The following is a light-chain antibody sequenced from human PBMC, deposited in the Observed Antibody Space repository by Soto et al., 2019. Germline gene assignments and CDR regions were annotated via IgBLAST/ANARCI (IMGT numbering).Light chain of an antibody. J-gene: IGKJ2*01. Sequence: DIQMTQSPSSLSASVGDRVTITCRASQGISNYLAWYQQKPGKVPKLLIYAASTLQSGVPSRFSGSGSGTHFTLTIPSLQPEDVATYYCQKYNSAPHTFGQGTTLEIK. CDR1: QGISNY. CDR2: AAS. V-gene: IGKV1-27*01. CDR3: QKYNSAPHT.